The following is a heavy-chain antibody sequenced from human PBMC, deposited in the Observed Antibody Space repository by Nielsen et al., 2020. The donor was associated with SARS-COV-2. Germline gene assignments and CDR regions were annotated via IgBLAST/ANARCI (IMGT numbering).Heavy chain of an antibody. CDR2: IYYSGST. V-gene: IGHV4-59*08. J-gene: IGHJ6*03. Sequence: RQAPGKGLEWFGYIYYSGSTNYNPSLKSRVTISVDTSKNQFSLKLSSVTAADTAVYYCARRGLRGGYYYYMDVWGKGTTVTVSS. CDR3: ARRGLRGGYYYYMDV. D-gene: IGHD3-10*01.